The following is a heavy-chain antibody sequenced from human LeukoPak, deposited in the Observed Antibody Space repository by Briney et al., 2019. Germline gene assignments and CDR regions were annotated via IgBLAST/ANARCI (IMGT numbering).Heavy chain of an antibody. CDR2: MNPNSGNT. D-gene: IGHD3-22*01. J-gene: IGHJ4*02. Sequence: ASVKVSCKASGYTFTSYDINWVRQATGQGLEWMGWMNPNSGNTGYAQKFQGRVTMTRNTSISTAYMELSRLRSDDTAVYYCARAAVVISRIDYWGQGTLVTVSS. CDR3: ARAAVVISRIDY. V-gene: IGHV1-8*01. CDR1: GYTFTSYD.